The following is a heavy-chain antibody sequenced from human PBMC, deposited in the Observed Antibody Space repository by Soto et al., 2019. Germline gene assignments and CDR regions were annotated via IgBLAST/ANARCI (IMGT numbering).Heavy chain of an antibody. CDR3: AGGLIAAAGTFRLGWFDP. CDR1: GGSISSGGYY. D-gene: IGHD6-13*01. V-gene: IGHV4-31*03. CDR2: IYYSGST. Sequence: SETLSLTCTVSGGSISSGGYYWSWIRQHPGKGLEWIGYIYYSGSTYYNPSLKSRVTISVDTSKNQFSLKLSSVTAADTAVYYCAGGLIAAAGTFRLGWFDPWGQGTLVTV. J-gene: IGHJ5*02.